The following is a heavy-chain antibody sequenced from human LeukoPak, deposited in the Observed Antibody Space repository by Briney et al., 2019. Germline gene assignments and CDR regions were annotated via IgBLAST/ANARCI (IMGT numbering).Heavy chain of an antibody. V-gene: IGHV3-23*01. Sequence: GGTLRLSCAASGFTFSSYALSWVRQAPGKGLEWVSAISGSGASTHYADSVKGRFTITRDNAKNSLYLQMNSLRAEDTAVYYCARDFSDDSSGYYGELDYWGQGTLVTVSA. J-gene: IGHJ4*02. CDR2: ISGSGAST. D-gene: IGHD3-22*01. CDR3: ARDFSDDSSGYYGELDY. CDR1: GFTFSSYA.